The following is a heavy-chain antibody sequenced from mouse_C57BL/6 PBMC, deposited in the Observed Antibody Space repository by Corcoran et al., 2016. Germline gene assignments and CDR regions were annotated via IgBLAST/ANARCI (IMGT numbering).Heavy chain of an antibody. Sequence: EVQLQQSGPELVKPGASVKISCKASGYTFTDYYMNWVKQSQGKSLEWIGDINPNNGGTSYNQKFKGKATLTVDKSSSTAYMELRSLTSEDSAVYYCARRGDYDGYWYFDVWGTGTTVTVSS. CDR3: ARRGDYDGYWYFDV. CDR1: GYTFTDYY. D-gene: IGHD2-4*01. CDR2: INPNNGGT. V-gene: IGHV1-26*01. J-gene: IGHJ1*03.